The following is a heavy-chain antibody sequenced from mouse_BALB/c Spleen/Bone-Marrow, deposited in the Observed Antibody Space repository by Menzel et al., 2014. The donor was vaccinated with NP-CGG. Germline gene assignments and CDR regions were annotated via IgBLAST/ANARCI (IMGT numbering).Heavy chain of an antibody. J-gene: IGHJ4*01. CDR1: GYTFTNYW. CDR3: AIHGEAMDY. V-gene: IGHV1-63*02. Sequence: QVQLQQSGAELVRPGTSVKMSCKAAGYTFTNYWIGWVKRRPGHGLEWIGDIYPGAVYTNYNEKFKGKATLTADTSSSTAYMQLSGLTSEDSAIYYCAIHGEAMDYWGQGTSVTVSS. CDR2: IYPGAVYT.